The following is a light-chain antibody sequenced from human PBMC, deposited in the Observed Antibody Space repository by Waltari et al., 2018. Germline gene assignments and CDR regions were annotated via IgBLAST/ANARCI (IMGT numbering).Light chain of an antibody. CDR2: AVS. CDR1: QSVTSY. V-gene: IGKV1-8*01. Sequence: AIRMTQSPSSFSASTGDTVTITCRANQSVTSYLAWYQQKPGRAPKLLLYAVSTLQSGIPSRVSGAGSGTDFTLTINCLQSEDFATYYCQQYYSYPYTFGQGTKLEI. J-gene: IGKJ2*01. CDR3: QQYYSYPYT.